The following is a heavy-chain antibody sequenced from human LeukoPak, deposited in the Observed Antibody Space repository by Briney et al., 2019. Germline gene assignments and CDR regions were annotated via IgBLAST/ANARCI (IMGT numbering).Heavy chain of an antibody. CDR1: GFTFSSYG. D-gene: IGHD2-21*01. CDR3: ANRPFVWDAFDI. CDR2: ISGSGGST. V-gene: IGHV3-23*01. Sequence: PGGTLRLSCAAPGFTFSSYGMSWVRQAPGKGLEWVSAISGSGGSTYYADSVKGRFTISRDNSKNTLYLQMNSLRAEDTAVYYCANRPFVWDAFDIWGQGTMVTVSS. J-gene: IGHJ3*02.